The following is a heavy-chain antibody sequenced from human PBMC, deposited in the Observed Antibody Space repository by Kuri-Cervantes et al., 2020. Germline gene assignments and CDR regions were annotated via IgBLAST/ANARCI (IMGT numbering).Heavy chain of an antibody. CDR3: ARQEGGKVGAVDY. CDR1: GGSISSYY. D-gene: IGHD1-26*01. J-gene: IGHJ4*02. Sequence: SETLSLTCTVSGGSISSYYWSWIRQPPGKGLEWIGYIYYSGSTNYNPSLKSRVTISVDTSKNQFSLKLNSVTAADTAVYYCARQEGGKVGAVDYWGQGTLVTVSS. V-gene: IGHV4-59*08. CDR2: IYYSGST.